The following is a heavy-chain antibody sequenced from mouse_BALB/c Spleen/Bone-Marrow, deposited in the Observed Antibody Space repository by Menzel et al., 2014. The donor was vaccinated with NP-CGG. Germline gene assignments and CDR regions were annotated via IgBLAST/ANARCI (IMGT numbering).Heavy chain of an antibody. Sequence: EVKLVESGGGLVQPGGSLRLSCATSGFTFTDYFMTWVRQPPGKALEWLGFIRNKANGYTTEYSASVKGRFTISRNNSQSILCLQMNTLRAEDSATYYCARGYYDDYWGQGTTLTVSS. CDR3: ARGYYDDY. V-gene: IGHV7-3*02. CDR1: GFTFTDYF. D-gene: IGHD2-4*01. J-gene: IGHJ2*01. CDR2: IRNKANGYTT.